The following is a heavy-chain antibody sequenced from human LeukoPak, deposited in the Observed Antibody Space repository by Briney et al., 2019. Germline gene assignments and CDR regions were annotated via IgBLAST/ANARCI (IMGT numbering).Heavy chain of an antibody. CDR1: GFTFSDYY. V-gene: IGHV3-11*04. J-gene: IGHJ6*03. CDR2: ISSSGSTI. Sequence: GGSLRLSCAASGFTFSDYYMGWIRQAPGKGLEWVSYISSSGSTIYYADSVKGRFTISRDNAKNSLYLQMNSLRAEDTAVYYCARDELDIVVVPAAIDYYYYMDVWGKGTTVTVSS. CDR3: ARDELDIVVVPAAIDYYYYMDV. D-gene: IGHD2-2*03.